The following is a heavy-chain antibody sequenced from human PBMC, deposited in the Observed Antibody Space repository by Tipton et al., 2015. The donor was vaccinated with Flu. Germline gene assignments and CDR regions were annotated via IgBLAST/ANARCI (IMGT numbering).Heavy chain of an antibody. CDR2: ITWNGGSV. V-gene: IGHV3-9*01. CDR3: VRLQSRGDYFDF. J-gene: IGHJ4*02. Sequence: SLRLSCAASGFRFDDHGMHWVRQAPGKGLEWVAGITWNGGSVAYADSVKGRYTISRDNAKNSLYLQINNLKVEDTALFFCVRLQSRGDYFDFWGQGTPVTASS. CDR1: GFRFDDHG. D-gene: IGHD2-21*01.